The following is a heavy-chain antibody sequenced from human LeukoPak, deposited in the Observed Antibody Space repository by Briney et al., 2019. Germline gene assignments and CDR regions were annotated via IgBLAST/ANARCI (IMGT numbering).Heavy chain of an antibody. CDR2: LNSSSSYI. D-gene: IGHD2-2*01. CDR3: ARDLGLVPAAWKLSYYGMDV. Sequence: GGSVRLSCAASRFTFSSYRMIWQRQAPGKGLVGVSYLNSSSSYIYYADSVKGRFTISRDNAKNSLYLQMNSLRAEDTAVYYCARDLGLVPAAWKLSYYGMDVWGQGTTVTVSS. J-gene: IGHJ6*02. CDR1: RFTFSSYR. V-gene: IGHV3-21*01.